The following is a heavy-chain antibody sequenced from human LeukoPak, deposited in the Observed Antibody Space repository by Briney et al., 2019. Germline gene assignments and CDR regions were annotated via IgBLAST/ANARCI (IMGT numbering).Heavy chain of an antibody. Sequence: PGGSLRLSCATSGFTVITNDMTWVRQAPGKGLEWVSVLYNDGNTKYADSVQGRFTISRDNSENTLYLEMNSLSPDDTAVYYCARGVGPLAANTLAYWGQGTLVTVSS. J-gene: IGHJ4*02. CDR1: GFTVITND. CDR3: ARGVGPLAANTLAY. CDR2: LYNDGNT. D-gene: IGHD3-16*01. V-gene: IGHV3-53*01.